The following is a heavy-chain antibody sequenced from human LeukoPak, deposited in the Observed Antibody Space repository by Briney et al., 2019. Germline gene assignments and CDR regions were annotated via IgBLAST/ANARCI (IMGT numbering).Heavy chain of an antibody. Sequence: ASVTVSCKASGYTFTSYGISWVRQAPGQGLEWMGWISGYNGYTRYAHNLQGRVTMTTDTSTSTAYMELRSLRSDDTAVYYCARDEARYSSGYYPNWFDPWGQGTLVTVSS. J-gene: IGHJ5*02. D-gene: IGHD3-22*01. CDR1: GYTFTSYG. CDR3: ARDEARYSSGYYPNWFDP. CDR2: ISGYNGYT. V-gene: IGHV1-18*01.